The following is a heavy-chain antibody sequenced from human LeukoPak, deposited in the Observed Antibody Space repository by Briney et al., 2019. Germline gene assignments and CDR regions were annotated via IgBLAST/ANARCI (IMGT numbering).Heavy chain of an antibody. J-gene: IGHJ3*01. D-gene: IGHD3-16*01. V-gene: IGHV3-23*01. Sequence: GGSLRLSCAASGFTFNKFAMTWVRQAPGKGLEWVSTIDDAGTNYADSVKGRFTISRANSKNMLYLQLNSLTAGDTAMYYCAKNLGPFDVRGQGTMITVSS. CDR2: IDDAGT. CDR3: AKNLGPFDV. CDR1: GFTFNKFA.